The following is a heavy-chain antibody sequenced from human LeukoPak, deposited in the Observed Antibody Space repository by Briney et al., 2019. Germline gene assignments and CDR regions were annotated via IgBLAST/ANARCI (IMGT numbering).Heavy chain of an antibody. V-gene: IGHV4-61*02. J-gene: IGHJ3*02. CDR1: GGSISSGSYY. Sequence: SETLSLTCTVSGGSISSGSYYWSWIRQPAGKGLEWIGRIYTSGSTNYNPSLESRVTISVDTSKNQFSLKLSSVTAADTAVYYCARLEGAKWLDAFDIWGQGTMVTVSS. CDR2: IYTSGST. CDR3: ARLEGAKWLDAFDI. D-gene: IGHD1-26*01.